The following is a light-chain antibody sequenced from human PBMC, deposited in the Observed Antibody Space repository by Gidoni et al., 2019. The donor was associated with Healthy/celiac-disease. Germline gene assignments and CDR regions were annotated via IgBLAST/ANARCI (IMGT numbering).Light chain of an antibody. Sequence: EIVLTQSPATLSLSPGERATLSCRASQSVSSYLAWYQQKPGQAPRLLIYDAANRAPCIPARFSGSGSGADVTLTISSLEPEDFAVYYCQQRSNWPPLTFGGGTKVEIK. J-gene: IGKJ4*01. CDR2: DAA. CDR3: QQRSNWPPLT. V-gene: IGKV3-11*01. CDR1: QSVSSY.